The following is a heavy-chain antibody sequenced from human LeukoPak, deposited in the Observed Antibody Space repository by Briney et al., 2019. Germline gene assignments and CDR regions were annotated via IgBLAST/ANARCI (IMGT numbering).Heavy chain of an antibody. CDR3: AKGHLSGVWNSGYQNMDV. Sequence: QPGGSLRLSCAASGFTFSSYGMTWVRQAPGKGLEWVSYISSSSSTIYYADSVKGRFTISRDNAKNSLYLQMNSLRAEDTAVYYCAKGHLSGVWNSGYQNMDVWGKGTTVTISS. V-gene: IGHV3-48*01. CDR2: ISSSSSTI. J-gene: IGHJ6*03. CDR1: GFTFSSYG. D-gene: IGHD5-12*01.